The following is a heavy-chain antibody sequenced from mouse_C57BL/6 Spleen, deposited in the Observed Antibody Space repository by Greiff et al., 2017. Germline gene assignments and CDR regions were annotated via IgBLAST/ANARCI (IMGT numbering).Heavy chain of an antibody. CDR1: GYTFTSYW. V-gene: IGHV1-69*01. Sequence: QVQLQQPGAELVMPGASVKLSCKASGYTFTSYWMHWVKQRPGQGLEWIGEIDPSDSYTNYNQKFKGKSTLTVDKSSSTAYMQLSCLTSEDSAFSYCARSGYRYYFDYWGQGTTLTVSS. J-gene: IGHJ2*01. D-gene: IGHD5-1-1*01. CDR2: IDPSDSYT. CDR3: ARSGYRYYFDY.